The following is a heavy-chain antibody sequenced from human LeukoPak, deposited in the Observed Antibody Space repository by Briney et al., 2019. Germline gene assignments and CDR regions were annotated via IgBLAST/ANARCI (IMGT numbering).Heavy chain of an antibody. V-gene: IGHV4-59*01. D-gene: IGHD5-18*01. CDR3: ARGGIQLWFLWFDP. CDR1: GGSISSYY. J-gene: IGHJ5*02. Sequence: TSETLSLNCTVSGGSISSYYWSWIRQPPGKGLEWIGYIYYSGSTNYNPSLKSRVTISVDTSKNQFSLKLSSVTAADTAVYYCARGGIQLWFLWFDPWGQGTLVTVSS. CDR2: IYYSGST.